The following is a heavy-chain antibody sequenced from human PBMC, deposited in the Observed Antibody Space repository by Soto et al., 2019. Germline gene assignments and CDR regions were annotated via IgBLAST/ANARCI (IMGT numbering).Heavy chain of an antibody. Sequence: EVQLVESGGGLVQPGGSLRLSCAASGFTFSFYWMSWVRQAPGKGLEWVAKINEDGSEKYYVDSVKGRFTISRDNAKNSLQLKMNSVRAEDTAVYYSVRGSMVRGATFYSWYNMAVWGNGTAVTVS. J-gene: IGHJ6*03. CDR2: INEDGSEK. D-gene: IGHD3-10*01. CDR1: GFTFSFYW. V-gene: IGHV3-7*01. CDR3: VRGSMVRGATFYSWYNMAV.